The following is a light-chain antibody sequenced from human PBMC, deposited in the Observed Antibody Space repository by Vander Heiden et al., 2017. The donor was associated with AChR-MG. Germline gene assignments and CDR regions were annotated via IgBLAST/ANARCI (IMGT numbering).Light chain of an antibody. J-gene: IGLJ2*01. CDR1: HVGVGYCGR. CDR2: EVN. V-gene: IGLV2-18*02. Sequence: QSALPQPPSVSGSPGQSVTISRPGTHVGVGYCGRVTWYQHSPGTAPNLIIYEVNIRPSGVPARFSGSKSGNTASLTISGLQAEDEADYYCSSCSRSTTFEMVFGGGTKLTVL. CDR3: SSCSRSTTFEMV.